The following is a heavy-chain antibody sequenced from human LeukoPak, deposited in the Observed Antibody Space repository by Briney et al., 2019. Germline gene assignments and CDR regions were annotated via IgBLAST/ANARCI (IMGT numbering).Heavy chain of an antibody. CDR2: ISWNSDNT. V-gene: IGHV3-9*01. D-gene: IGHD1-26*01. Sequence: PGGSLRLSCAASGFTFDDSAMHWVRQARGKGLEWVSGISWNSDNTGYADSVEGRFIISRDNAENSLYLQINSLRSEDTAFYFCAKAVVGATPRGAFDIWGQGTRVTVSS. J-gene: IGHJ3*02. CDR3: AKAVVGATPRGAFDI. CDR1: GFTFDDSA.